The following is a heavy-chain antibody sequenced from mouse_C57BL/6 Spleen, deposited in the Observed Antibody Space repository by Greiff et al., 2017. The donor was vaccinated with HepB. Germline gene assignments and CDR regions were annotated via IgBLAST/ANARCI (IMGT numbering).Heavy chain of an antibody. Sequence: VQLQQSGAELVMPGASVKLSCKASGYTFTSYWMHWVKQRPGQGLEWIGEIDPSDSYTNYNQKFKGKSTLTVDKSSRTAYMQRSSLTSEDSAVYYCASRDTTVVPYAMDYWGQGTSVTVSS. V-gene: IGHV1-69*01. D-gene: IGHD1-1*01. CDR1: GYTFTSYW. CDR3: ASRDTTVVPYAMDY. CDR2: IDPSDSYT. J-gene: IGHJ4*01.